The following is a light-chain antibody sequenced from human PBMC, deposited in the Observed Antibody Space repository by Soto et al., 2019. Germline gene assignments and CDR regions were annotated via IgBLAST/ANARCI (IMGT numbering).Light chain of an antibody. Sequence: DIQMTQSPSSLSASGGDRVTITCRASQGIDTYLAWYQQKPWQVPKLLIYAPSTLQSGVPSTFSGSGSGTDVTLTMSSLQTEDVATYFCEKYTRAPFTFDPGTKVDVE. J-gene: IGKJ3*01. CDR2: APS. V-gene: IGKV1-27*01. CDR1: QGIDTY. CDR3: EKYTRAPFT.